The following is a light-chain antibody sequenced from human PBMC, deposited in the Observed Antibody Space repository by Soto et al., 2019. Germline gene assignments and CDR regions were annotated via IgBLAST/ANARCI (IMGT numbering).Light chain of an antibody. CDR2: KAS. CDR3: QQYNSYSWT. Sequence: DIQMTQYPSSLSASVGDRVTITCRASQSISNYLNWYQQKPGKAPKLLIYKASTLKSGVPSRFSGSGSGTEFTLTISSLQPDDFATYYCQQYNSYSWTFGQGTKVDIK. J-gene: IGKJ1*01. CDR1: QSISNY. V-gene: IGKV1-5*03.